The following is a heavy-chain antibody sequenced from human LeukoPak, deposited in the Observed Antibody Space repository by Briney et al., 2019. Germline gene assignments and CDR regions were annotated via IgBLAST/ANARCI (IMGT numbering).Heavy chain of an antibody. Sequence: GSLRLSCAASGFTFSSYGMHWVRQAPGKGLEWVAFIRYDGGNKYYADSVKGRFTISRDNSKNTLYLQMNSLRAEDTAVYYCAKPLTSAARGAFDIWGQGTMVTVSS. CDR2: IRYDGGNK. J-gene: IGHJ3*02. V-gene: IGHV3-30*02. CDR3: AKPLTSAARGAFDI. CDR1: GFTFSSYG. D-gene: IGHD6-6*01.